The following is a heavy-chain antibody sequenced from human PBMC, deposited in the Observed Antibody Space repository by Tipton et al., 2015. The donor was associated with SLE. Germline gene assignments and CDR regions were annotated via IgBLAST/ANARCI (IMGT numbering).Heavy chain of an antibody. J-gene: IGHJ4*02. CDR2: INHDGSII. D-gene: IGHD4-11*01. Sequence: SLRLSCAASGFTLSTHWMTWVRQPTGKGLEWVANINHDGSIINYVDSVRGRFTISRDVARNTVFLQMDSLRADDTAVYYCARDYYSYFGCSTWGHWALRTLVTLSS. CDR3: ARDYYSYFGCSTWGH. V-gene: IGHV3-7*01. CDR1: GFTLSTHW.